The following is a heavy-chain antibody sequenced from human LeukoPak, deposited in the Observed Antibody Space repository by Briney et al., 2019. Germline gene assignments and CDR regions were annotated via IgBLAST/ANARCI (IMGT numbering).Heavy chain of an antibody. D-gene: IGHD3-10*01. J-gene: IGHJ4*02. V-gene: IGHV4-39*07. CDR3: ARDSYYYGSGSSELKHVWDNFDY. Sequence: SETLSLTCTVSGGSISSSSYYWGWIRQPPGTGLEWIGRIYTSGSTNYNPSLKSRVTMSVNTSKNQFSLKLSSVTAADTAVYYCARDSYYYGSGSSELKHVWDNFDYWGQGTLVTVSS. CDR1: GGSISSSSYY. CDR2: IYTSGST.